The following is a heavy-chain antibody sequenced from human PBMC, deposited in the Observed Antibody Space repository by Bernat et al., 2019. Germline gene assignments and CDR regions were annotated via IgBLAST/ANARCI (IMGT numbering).Heavy chain of an antibody. CDR3: AKETTWVYYYYGMDV. J-gene: IGHJ6*02. D-gene: IGHD1-7*01. CDR1: GFTFSSYA. CDR2: ISYDGSNK. V-gene: IGHV3-30-3*01. Sequence: QVQLVESGGGVVQPGRSLRLSCAASGFTFSSYALHWVRQAPGKGLEWVAVISYDGSNKYYADSVKGRFTISRDNSKNTLYLQMNSLRAEDTAVYYCAKETTWVYYYYGMDVWGQGTTVTVSS.